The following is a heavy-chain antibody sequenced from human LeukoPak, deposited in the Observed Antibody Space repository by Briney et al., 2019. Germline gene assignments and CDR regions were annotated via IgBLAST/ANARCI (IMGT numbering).Heavy chain of an antibody. D-gene: IGHD6-13*01. Sequence: GGSLRLSCAASGFTSSSYAMSWVRQAPGKGLEWVSAINGSGGSTYYADSVNGRFTISRDNSKNTLYLQMNSLRAEDTAVYYCAKDLLAAAGTGDYWGQGTLVTVSS. CDR2: INGSGGST. J-gene: IGHJ4*02. CDR3: AKDLLAAAGTGDY. CDR1: GFTSSSYA. V-gene: IGHV3-23*01.